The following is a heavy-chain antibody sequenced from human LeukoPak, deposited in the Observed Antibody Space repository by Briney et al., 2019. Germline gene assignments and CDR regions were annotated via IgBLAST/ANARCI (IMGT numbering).Heavy chain of an antibody. CDR1: GFSFSRYW. V-gene: IGHV3-7*01. Sequence: GGSLRLSCAASGFSFSRYWMNWIRQAPGKGLEWMGNIKGDGNEKNYVDSVKGRFSISRDNARNSLYLQMDSLRAEDTAVYYCAKEGAYPIITYDSWGQGALVTVSS. D-gene: IGHD3-10*01. CDR2: IKGDGNEK. J-gene: IGHJ5*01. CDR3: AKEGAYPIITYDS.